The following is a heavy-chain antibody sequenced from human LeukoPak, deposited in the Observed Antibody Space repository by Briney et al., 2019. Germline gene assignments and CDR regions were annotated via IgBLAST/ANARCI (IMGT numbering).Heavy chain of an antibody. V-gene: IGHV3-74*01. J-gene: IGHJ4*02. D-gene: IGHD4-23*01. CDR3: ARGRPHGNDY. Sequence: PGGYLRLSCTASAFTFSSYWMNWVRQAPGKGLVWVSRIASDGSSTTYADSVKGRFSISRDNAKNTLYLQMNSLRVEDTAVYYCARGRPHGNDYWGQGTLVTVSS. CDR1: AFTFSSYW. CDR2: IASDGSST.